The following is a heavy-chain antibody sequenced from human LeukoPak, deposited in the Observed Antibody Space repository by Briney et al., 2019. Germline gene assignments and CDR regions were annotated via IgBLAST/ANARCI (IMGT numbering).Heavy chain of an antibody. Sequence: PGGSLRLSCAASGFSFSSYWMSWVRQAPGKGLEWVANIKQDGSEKFYVDSVKGRFTISRDNAKNSMSVVMNSLRAEDTAVYYCARTAGRTFDYWGQGTLVTVSS. CDR3: ARTAGRTFDY. J-gene: IGHJ4*02. CDR2: IKQDGSEK. D-gene: IGHD6-6*01. CDR1: GFSFSSYW. V-gene: IGHV3-7*01.